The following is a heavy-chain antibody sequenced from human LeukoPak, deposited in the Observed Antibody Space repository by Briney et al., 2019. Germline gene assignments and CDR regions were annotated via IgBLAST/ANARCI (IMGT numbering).Heavy chain of an antibody. D-gene: IGHD5-18*01. J-gene: IGHJ4*02. CDR1: EFAFNLYG. CDR3: AKPLPGSGSFFDS. V-gene: IGHV3-30*02. CDR2: IRYDGSVK. Sequence: GGSLRLSCAASEFAFNLYGMHWVRQAPGKGLEWVAYIRYDGSVKHYADSVKGRFSVSRDNSNNTLYLLMNSLRAEDTAVYYCAKPLPGSGSFFDSWGQGTLVTVSS.